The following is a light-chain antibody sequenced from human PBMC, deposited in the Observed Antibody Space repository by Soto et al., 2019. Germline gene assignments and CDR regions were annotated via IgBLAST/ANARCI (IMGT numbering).Light chain of an antibody. V-gene: IGLV1-44*01. CDR2: SNI. J-gene: IGLJ3*02. Sequence: QAVVTQPPSASGTPGQRVTISCSGSRSNIGSKTVNWYQQLPGTAPKLLIYSNIQRPSGVPDRFSGSKSGTSASLAISGLQSEDEADYYCAAWDDSLDGWVFGGGTKLTVL. CDR3: AAWDDSLDGWV. CDR1: RSNIGSKT.